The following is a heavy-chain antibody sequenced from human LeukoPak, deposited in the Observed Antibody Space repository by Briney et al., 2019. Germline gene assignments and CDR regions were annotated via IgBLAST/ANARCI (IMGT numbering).Heavy chain of an antibody. CDR1: GFTFSNYW. J-gene: IGHJ6*03. D-gene: IGHD2-2*01. CDR3: ARGEVPAAYTGELYYYYMDV. CDR2: INQDGSDK. V-gene: IGHV3-7*01. Sequence: PGGSLRLSCAASGFTFSNYWMHWVRQAPGKGLEWVANINQDGSDKYYVDSVKGRFTISRDNAKNSLYLQMNSLRAEDTAVYYCARGEVPAAYTGELYYYYMDVWGKGTTVTVSS.